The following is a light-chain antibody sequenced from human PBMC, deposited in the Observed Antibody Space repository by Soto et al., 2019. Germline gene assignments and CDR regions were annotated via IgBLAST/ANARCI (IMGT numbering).Light chain of an antibody. CDR3: QHFGSSSPVT. J-gene: IGKJ5*01. V-gene: IGKV3-15*01. Sequence: EIVMTQSPATLSVSPGERATLSCRASQSVDSNLAWYQQKPGQPPRLLIYDASTRATGIPARISGSGSGTDFTLTISRLEPEDFAVYYCQHFGSSSPVTFGQGTRLEIK. CDR2: DAS. CDR1: QSVDSN.